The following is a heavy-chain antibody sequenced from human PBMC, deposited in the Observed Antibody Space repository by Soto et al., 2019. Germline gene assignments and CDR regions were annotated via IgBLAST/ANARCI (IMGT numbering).Heavy chain of an antibody. CDR3: ARDGSGFHWYFDF. D-gene: IGHD6-19*01. CDR2: TYYRSKWYN. J-gene: IGHJ2*01. CDR1: GDSVSSKTAT. V-gene: IGHV6-1*01. Sequence: QVQLQQSGPGLVKPSQTLSLICGISGDSVSSKTATWNWIRQSPSRGPEWLGRTYYRSKWYNDYAVSMKGRLAITPSTSKNQLSLQLTSVAPEDTAVYFCARDGSGFHWYFDFWGRGTLVTVSS.